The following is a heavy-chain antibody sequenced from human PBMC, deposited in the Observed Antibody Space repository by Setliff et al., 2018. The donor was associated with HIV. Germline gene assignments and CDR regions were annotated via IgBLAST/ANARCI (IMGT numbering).Heavy chain of an antibody. CDR2: IKQDGSDK. V-gene: IGHV3-7*01. CDR3: AILSYSSG. D-gene: IGHD1-26*01. J-gene: IGHJ4*02. CDR1: GFTFSNYW. Sequence: GGSLRLSCAASGFTFSNYWMSWVRQAPGKGLEWVANIKQDGSDKYYLDSMRGRFTISRDNAKNSLYLQMNDLRGEDTAVYYCAILSYSSGWGQGTQVTVSS.